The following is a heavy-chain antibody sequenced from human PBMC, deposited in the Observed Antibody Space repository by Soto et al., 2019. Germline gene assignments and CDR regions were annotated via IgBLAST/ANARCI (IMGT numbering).Heavy chain of an antibody. Sequence: EVQLWESGGGLVQTGGSLRLSCAASGFTFSSYAMSWVLQAPGKGLEWVSAIIGSGGSTYYADSVKGRFTTSRDNSKNALYVQMNSLRDEDTAVYYCVKSCYDFDYWGQGTLVTVSS. CDR1: GFTFSSYA. CDR3: VKSCYDFDY. CDR2: IIGSGGST. V-gene: IGHV3-23*01. J-gene: IGHJ4*02. D-gene: IGHD5-12*01.